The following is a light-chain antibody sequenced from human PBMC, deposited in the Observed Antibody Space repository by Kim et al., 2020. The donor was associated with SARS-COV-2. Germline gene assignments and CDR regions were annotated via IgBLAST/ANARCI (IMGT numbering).Light chain of an antibody. CDR2: AAS. Sequence: ASVGDRVSITCRASQGISNHLAWYQQNPGKVPKLLIYAASTLQSGVPSRFSGSGSGTDFTLTISSLQPEDFATYFCQHLNSYPITFGQGTRLEIK. CDR1: QGISNH. CDR3: QHLNSYPIT. J-gene: IGKJ5*01. V-gene: IGKV1-9*01.